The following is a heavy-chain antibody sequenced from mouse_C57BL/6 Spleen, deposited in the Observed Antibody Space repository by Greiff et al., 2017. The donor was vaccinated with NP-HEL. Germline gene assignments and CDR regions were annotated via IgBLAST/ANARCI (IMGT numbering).Heavy chain of an antibody. CDR1: GYTFTDYE. CDR3: TRPRSTMVTTDGYYYAMDY. J-gene: IGHJ4*01. D-gene: IGHD2-2*01. Sequence: VQLQQSGAELVRPGASVTLSCKASGYTFTDYEMHWVKQTPVHGLEWIGAIDPETGGTAYNQKFKGKAILTADKSSSTAYMELRSLTSEDSAVYYCTRPRSTMVTTDGYYYAMDYWGQGTSVTVSS. V-gene: IGHV1-15*01. CDR2: IDPETGGT.